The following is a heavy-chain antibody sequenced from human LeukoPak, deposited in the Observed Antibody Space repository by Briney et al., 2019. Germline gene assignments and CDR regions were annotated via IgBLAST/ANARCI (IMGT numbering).Heavy chain of an antibody. CDR1: GFTFSSFW. Sequence: GGSLRLSCAASGFTFSSFWMSWVRQAPGKGLEWVANIKQDGSEKYYVDSVKGRFTISRDNAKNSLYLQMNSLRAEDTAVYYCARAAPHGGVHYYYYMDVWGKGTTVTVSS. CDR2: IKQDGSEK. CDR3: ARAAPHGGVHYYYYMDV. D-gene: IGHD6-6*01. J-gene: IGHJ6*03. V-gene: IGHV3-7*01.